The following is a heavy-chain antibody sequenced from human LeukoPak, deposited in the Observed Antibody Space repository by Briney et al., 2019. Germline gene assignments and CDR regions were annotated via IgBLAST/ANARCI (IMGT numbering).Heavy chain of an antibody. V-gene: IGHV3-21*01. CDR3: ARDSMIAVAAYAFDI. J-gene: IGHJ3*02. CDR1: GFTFSSYS. D-gene: IGHD6-19*01. CDR2: ISSSSSYI. Sequence: PGGSLGLSCAASGFTFSSYSMNWVRQAPGKGLEWVSSISSSSSYIYYADSVKGRFTISRGNAKNSLYLQMNSLRAEDTAVYCRARDSMIAVAAYAFDIWGQGTMVSVSS.